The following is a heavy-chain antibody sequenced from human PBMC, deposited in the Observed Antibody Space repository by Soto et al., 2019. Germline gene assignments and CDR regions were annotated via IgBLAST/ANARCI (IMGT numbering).Heavy chain of an antibody. Sequence: VQMVESGGGVVQPGGSLRLSCAGSGFAFSRFGMHWVRQAPGKGLEWVACITFNGSKEYYVDSVKGRFAISRNNSMNTLYLQMSSLGPEDTGVYCCATDPGAFAGAMRDWGRGTLVTVSS. CDR1: GFAFSRFG. J-gene: IGHJ4*02. D-gene: IGHD3-16*01. CDR2: ITFNGSKE. CDR3: ATDPGAFAGAMRD. V-gene: IGHV3-30*03.